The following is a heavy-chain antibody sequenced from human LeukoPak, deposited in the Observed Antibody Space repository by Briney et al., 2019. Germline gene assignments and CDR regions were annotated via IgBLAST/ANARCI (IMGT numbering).Heavy chain of an antibody. V-gene: IGHV4-59*01. Sequence: PSQTLSLTCTVSGLSISSYYWSWIRQPPGKGLEWLGYIYYSGSTNYNPSLKSRVTISVETPKNQFSLKLSSVTAADTAVYYCARGSAYYDFWSGYSPLGRWFDPWGQGTLVSVSS. CDR1: GLSISSYY. J-gene: IGHJ5*02. D-gene: IGHD3-3*01. CDR3: ARGSAYYDFWSGYSPLGRWFDP. CDR2: IYYSGST.